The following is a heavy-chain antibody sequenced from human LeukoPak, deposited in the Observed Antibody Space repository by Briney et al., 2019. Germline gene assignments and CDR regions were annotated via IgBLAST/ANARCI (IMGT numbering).Heavy chain of an antibody. CDR2: ISGSSNTI. CDR1: GFTFSSYE. J-gene: IGHJ4*02. CDR3: ARAVTTVTRGGLVFDY. V-gene: IGHV3-48*02. Sequence: GGSLRLSCAASGFTFSSYEMNWVRQAPGKGLEWVSYISGSSNTIYYADSVKGRFTISRDNAKNSLYLQMNSLRDEDTAVYYCARAVTTVTRGGLVFDYWGQGTLVTVSS. D-gene: IGHD4-17*01.